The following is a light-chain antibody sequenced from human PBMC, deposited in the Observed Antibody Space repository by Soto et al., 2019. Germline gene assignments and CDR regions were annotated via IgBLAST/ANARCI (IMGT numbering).Light chain of an antibody. J-gene: IGLJ1*01. CDR1: SSDVGSYNR. Sequence: QSVLTQPRSVSGTPVQSVTISSPGTSSDVGSYNRVACYQPPPGTAPKLIIYEVSNRPSGVPDRFSETKSGNTASLAISGLQAEDEDDYYCNSYTSSDNYVFGTGTKVTGL. V-gene: IGLV2-18*02. CDR2: EVS. CDR3: NSYTSSDNYV.